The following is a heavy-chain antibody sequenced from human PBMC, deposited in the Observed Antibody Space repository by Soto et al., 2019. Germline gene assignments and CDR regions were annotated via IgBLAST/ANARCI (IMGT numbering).Heavy chain of an antibody. V-gene: IGHV3-11*01. D-gene: IGHD6-19*01. CDR3: ASARAGTRTFPHNTFNL. Sequence: QEQLAESGGGLVKPGGSLRLSCAASGFSFNVYYMTWIRQAPGSGLEWVASISILGDSTYYADSVKGRFTISRDNVKNSLDLQMDNLRDEDTAVYYCASARAGTRTFPHNTFNLWGQGTTVTVAS. CDR2: ISILGDST. CDR1: GFSFNVYY. J-gene: IGHJ3*01.